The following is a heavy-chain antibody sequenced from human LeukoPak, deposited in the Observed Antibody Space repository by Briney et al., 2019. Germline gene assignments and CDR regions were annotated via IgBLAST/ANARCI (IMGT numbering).Heavy chain of an antibody. CDR2: ICPGDSDT. CDR3: ARSNYGGNSGWFDP. J-gene: IGHJ5*02. V-gene: IGHV5-51*01. D-gene: IGHD4-23*01. Sequence: GESLKISCQGSAYVFSNYWIGWVRQMPGKGLEWMGIICPGDSDTRYSPSFQGQVTISADKSISTAYLQWSSLKASDTAMYYCARSNYGGNSGWFDPWGQGTLVTVSS. CDR1: AYVFSNYW.